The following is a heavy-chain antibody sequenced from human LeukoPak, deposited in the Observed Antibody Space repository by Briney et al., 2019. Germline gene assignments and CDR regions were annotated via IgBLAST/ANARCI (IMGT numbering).Heavy chain of an antibody. Sequence: GGSLRLSCAASGFTFSSYAMSWVRQAPGKGLEWVSAISGSGGSTYYADSVKGRFTISRDNSKNTLYLQMNSLSAEDTAVYYCAKSMVRGVIITNFDYWGQGTLVTVSS. D-gene: IGHD3-10*01. V-gene: IGHV3-23*01. J-gene: IGHJ4*02. CDR2: ISGSGGST. CDR3: AKSMVRGVIITNFDY. CDR1: GFTFSSYA.